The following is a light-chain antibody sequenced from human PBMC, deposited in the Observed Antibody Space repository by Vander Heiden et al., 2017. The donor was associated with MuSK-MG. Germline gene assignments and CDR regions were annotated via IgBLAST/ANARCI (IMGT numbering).Light chain of an antibody. V-gene: IGKV1-39*01. CDR2: AAS. J-gene: IGKJ3*01. CDR3: QQSYSTPQIT. Sequence: VGDRVTITCRASQSISSYLNWYQQKPGKAPTLLFYAASSLQRGVPSRFSGSGSGTDFTLTISSLQPEDVATYYCQQSYSTPQITFGPGTKVDIK. CDR1: QSISSY.